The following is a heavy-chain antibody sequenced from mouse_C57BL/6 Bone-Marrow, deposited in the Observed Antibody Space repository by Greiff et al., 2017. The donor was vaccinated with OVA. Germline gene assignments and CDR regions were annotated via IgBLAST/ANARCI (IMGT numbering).Heavy chain of an antibody. CDR2: IYPCDGST. D-gene: IGHD2-4*01. CDR3: ARRASYDYDDCWYFDV. J-gene: IGHJ1*03. Sequence: QVQLQQPDAELVKPGASVKISCKVSGYTFTDYTIHWMKQRPEQGLEWIGYIYPCDGSTKYNEKFKGKATLTADKSSSTAYMQLNSLTSEDSAVYFCARRASYDYDDCWYFDVWGKGTTVTVSS. V-gene: IGHV1-78*01. CDR1: GYTFTDYT.